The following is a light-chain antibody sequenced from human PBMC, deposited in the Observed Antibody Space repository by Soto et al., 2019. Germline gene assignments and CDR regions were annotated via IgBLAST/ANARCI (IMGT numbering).Light chain of an antibody. CDR1: SSDIGNYNF. Sequence: QSALTHTRSVSWSPGQSVTISCTGSSSDIGNYNFVSWYQLHPGKAPKLMIYDVTKRPSGVPDRFSGSKSGNTASLSISGLQAEDEADYYCFSYAGSYTYVFGTGTKVTVL. V-gene: IGLV2-11*01. CDR2: DVT. J-gene: IGLJ1*01. CDR3: FSYAGSYTYV.